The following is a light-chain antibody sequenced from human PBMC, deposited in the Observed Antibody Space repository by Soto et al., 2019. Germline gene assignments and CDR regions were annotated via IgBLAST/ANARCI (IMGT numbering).Light chain of an antibody. V-gene: IGKV1-39*01. CDR2: AAS. Sequence: HMTPSPSSVSASVVDSVTITCGASQSISTYLNWNQQKPGKAPMLLIDAASSLQSGVQSRFSGRGSGTVFTLTISILHPEVFVPYCCQRSYCPRFTFGHGTRVDIK. CDR1: QSISTY. J-gene: IGKJ5*01. CDR3: QRSYCPRFT.